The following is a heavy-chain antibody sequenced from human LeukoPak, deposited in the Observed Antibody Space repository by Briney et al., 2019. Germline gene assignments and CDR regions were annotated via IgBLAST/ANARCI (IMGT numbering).Heavy chain of an antibody. Sequence: SETLSLTCAVYGGSFSGYYWSWIRQPPGKGLEWIGYIYYSGSTNYNPSLKSRVTISVDTSKNQFSLKLSSVTAADTAVYYCARGVGIYYDSSVSAFDIWGQGTMVTVSS. CDR3: ARGVGIYYDSSVSAFDI. V-gene: IGHV4-59*01. CDR2: IYYSGST. J-gene: IGHJ3*02. D-gene: IGHD3-22*01. CDR1: GGSFSGYY.